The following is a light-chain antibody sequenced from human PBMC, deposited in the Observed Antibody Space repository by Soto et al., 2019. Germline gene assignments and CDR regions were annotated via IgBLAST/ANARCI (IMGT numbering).Light chain of an antibody. V-gene: IGKV3-15*01. CDR1: QSVSSN. CDR3: QQYNSGPQP. J-gene: IGKJ1*01. CDR2: GAS. Sequence: EILMTQSPATLSVSAGERATLSCRASQSVSSNLAWYQQKPGQAPRLLIYGASTRSTGIPARFSGSGSGTEFTLTISSLQSEDVAVYYCQQYNSGPQPFGQGTKLEIK.